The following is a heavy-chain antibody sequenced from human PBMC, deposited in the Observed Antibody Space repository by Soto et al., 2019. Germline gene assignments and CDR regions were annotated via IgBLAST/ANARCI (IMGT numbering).Heavy chain of an antibody. J-gene: IGHJ4*02. CDR2: ISYDGSNK. Sequence: GGSLRLSCAASGFTFSSYAMHWVRQAPGKGLEWVAVISYDGSNKYYADSVKGRFTISRDNSKNTLYLQMNSLRAEDTAVYYCASTIYGDSQMPDYWGQGTLVTVSS. CDR1: GFTFSSYA. V-gene: IGHV3-30-3*01. CDR3: ASTIYGDSQMPDY. D-gene: IGHD4-17*01.